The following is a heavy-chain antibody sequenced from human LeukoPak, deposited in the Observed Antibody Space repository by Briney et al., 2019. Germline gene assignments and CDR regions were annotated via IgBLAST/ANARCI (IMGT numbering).Heavy chain of an antibody. CDR2: ISGSGGST. J-gene: IGHJ4*02. CDR3: ARDTPVVVVAANHWNFDY. D-gene: IGHD2-15*01. CDR1: GFTFSSYA. V-gene: IGHV3-23*01. Sequence: GGSLRVSCAASGFTFSSYAMSWVRQAPGKGLEWVSAISGSGGSTYYADSVKGRFTISRDNSKNTLYLQMNSLRAEDAAVYYCARDTPVVVVAANHWNFDYWGQGTLVTVSS.